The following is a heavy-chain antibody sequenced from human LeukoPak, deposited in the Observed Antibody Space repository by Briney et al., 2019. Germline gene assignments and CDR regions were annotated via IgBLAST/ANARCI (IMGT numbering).Heavy chain of an antibody. V-gene: IGHV3-23*01. J-gene: IGHJ4*02. Sequence: GGSLRLSSAASGFTPSSYAMSWVRQSPGTGLEWVSAISGSGGTTYYADSVKGRFTISRDTSKNTLYLQMTSMRAEDTALYCCAKAGRSSSSQYYFDYWGQGTLVTVSS. CDR1: GFTPSSYA. CDR2: ISGSGGTT. CDR3: AKAGRSSSSQYYFDY. D-gene: IGHD6-6*01.